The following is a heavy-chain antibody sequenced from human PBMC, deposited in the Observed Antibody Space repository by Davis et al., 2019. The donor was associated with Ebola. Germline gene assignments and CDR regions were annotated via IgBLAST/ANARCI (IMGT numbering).Heavy chain of an antibody. CDR3: ASVGGDSVVVPAAPYYMDV. CDR2: IYYSGST. CDR1: GGSISSGDYY. V-gene: IGHV4-31*03. J-gene: IGHJ6*03. Sequence: SETLSLTCTVSGGSISSGDYYWSWIRQHPGKGLEWIGYIYYSGSTYYNPSLKSRVTISVDTSKNQFSLKLSSVTAADTAVYYCASVGGDSVVVPAAPYYMDVWGKGTTVTVSS. D-gene: IGHD2-2*01.